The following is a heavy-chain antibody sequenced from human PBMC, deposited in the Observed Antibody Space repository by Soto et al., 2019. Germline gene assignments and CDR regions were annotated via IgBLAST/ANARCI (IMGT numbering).Heavy chain of an antibody. CDR2: TYYRSKWYN. CDR1: GDSVSSNSAA. D-gene: IGHD2-2*01. CDR3: ARGDCSSTSCYGGDFQH. J-gene: IGHJ1*01. Sequence: SQTLSLTCAISGDSVSSNSAAWNWIRQSPSRGLEWLGRTYYRSKWYNDYAVSVKSRITINPDTSKNQFSLQLNSVTPEDTAVYYCARGDCSSTSCYGGDFQHWGQGTLVTVSS. V-gene: IGHV6-1*01.